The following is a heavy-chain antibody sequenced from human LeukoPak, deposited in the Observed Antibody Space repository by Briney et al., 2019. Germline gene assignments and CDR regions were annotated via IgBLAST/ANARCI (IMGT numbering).Heavy chain of an antibody. V-gene: IGHV3-53*01. CDR2: IYSGGTT. Sequence: GGSLRLSCAASGFTVSTNYMSWVRQAPGKGLEWVSVIYSGGTTYYADSVRGRFTISRDNSKNTLYLQMNSLRAEDTAVYYCARAPSFDYWGQGTLVTVSS. CDR3: ARAPSFDY. CDR1: GFTVSTNY. J-gene: IGHJ4*02.